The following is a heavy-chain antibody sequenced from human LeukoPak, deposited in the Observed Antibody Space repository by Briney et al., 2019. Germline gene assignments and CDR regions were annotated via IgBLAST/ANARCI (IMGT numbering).Heavy chain of an antibody. V-gene: IGHV3-30*03. D-gene: IGHD1-26*01. CDR3: ASDPQPWVLSGPADR. CDR1: RFTFCNNG. CDR2: ISYGGSYE. J-gene: IGHJ5*02. Sequence: GGSLRHSCVDPRFTFCNNGLSWVCQAPGKGLEWVAIISYGGSYENYGDSVKGRFTISRDNSKNTLYLQMNSPIAEDTAVYYCASDPQPWVLSGPADRWGQGTLVTVSS.